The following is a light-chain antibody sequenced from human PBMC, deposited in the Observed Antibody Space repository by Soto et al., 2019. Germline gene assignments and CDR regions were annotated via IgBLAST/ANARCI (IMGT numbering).Light chain of an antibody. CDR2: EDT. CDR1: SNDIGNSNL. CDR3: SPYAGFYI. J-gene: IGLJ2*01. Sequence: QSVLTQPASVSGSPGQSITISCTGTSNDIGNSNLVSWYQQHPDRAPKLLIYEDTKRPSGISDRFSGSKSGNTASLTISGLRGEDGAIYHCSPYAGFYIFGAGTKLTVL. V-gene: IGLV2-23*01.